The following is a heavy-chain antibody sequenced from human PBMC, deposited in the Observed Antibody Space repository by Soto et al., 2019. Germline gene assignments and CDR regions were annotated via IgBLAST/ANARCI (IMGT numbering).Heavy chain of an antibody. V-gene: IGHV4-59*12. CDR2: IYYSGST. CDR3: ARDKRITIFGVVIEGDPTDYYGMDV. Sequence: SETLSLTCTVSGGSISSYYWSWIRQPPGKGLEWIGYIYYSGSTYYNPSLKSRVTISVDMSKNQFSLKLSSVTAADTAVYYCARDKRITIFGVVIEGDPTDYYGMDVWGQGTTVTVSS. J-gene: IGHJ6*02. D-gene: IGHD3-3*01. CDR1: GGSISSYY.